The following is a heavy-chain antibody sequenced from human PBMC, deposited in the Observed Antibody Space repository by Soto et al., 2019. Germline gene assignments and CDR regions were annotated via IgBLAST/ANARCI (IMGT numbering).Heavy chain of an antibody. D-gene: IGHD6-19*01. CDR2: ISGSGGST. V-gene: IGHV3-23*01. CDR3: ANVASNGWYDAFDI. J-gene: IGHJ3*02. Sequence: EVQLLESGGGLVQPGGSLRLSCAASGFTFSSYVMNWVRQAPGKGLEWVSPISGSGGSTYYADSVEGRFTFSREKSKNTLHLLMNNLRAEDTAVYYCANVASNGWYDAFDIWGQGTMVTVSS. CDR1: GFTFSSYV.